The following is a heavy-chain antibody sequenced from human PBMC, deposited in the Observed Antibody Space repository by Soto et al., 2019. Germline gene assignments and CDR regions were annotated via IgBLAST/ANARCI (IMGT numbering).Heavy chain of an antibody. Sequence: PSETLSLTCTVSGGSVSSGSSYWSWIRQPPGKGLEWIGSISYSGPSNYNPSLKSRITISVDTSKNQFSLKLTFVTAADTAVYHCARDWGPYCIGGSCGGVDVWGQGTTVTVSS. D-gene: IGHD2-15*01. CDR1: GGSVSSGSSY. V-gene: IGHV4-61*01. CDR2: ISYSGPS. CDR3: ARDWGPYCIGGSCGGVDV. J-gene: IGHJ6*02.